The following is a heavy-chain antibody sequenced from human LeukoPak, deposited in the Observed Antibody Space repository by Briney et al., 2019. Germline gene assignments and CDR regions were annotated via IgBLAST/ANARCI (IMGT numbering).Heavy chain of an antibody. CDR1: GFTFXXYW. V-gene: IGHV3-7*01. D-gene: IGHD5-12*01. Sequence: SXXAXGFTFXXYWMXXVRQAPGKGLEWVANIKQDGSGKYYVDSVKGRFTISRDNAKNSLYLQMNSLRAEDTAVYYCARDETPVNGYDSYDYWGQGTLVTVSS. J-gene: IGHJ4*02. CDR3: ARDETPVNGYDSYDY. CDR2: IKQDGSGK.